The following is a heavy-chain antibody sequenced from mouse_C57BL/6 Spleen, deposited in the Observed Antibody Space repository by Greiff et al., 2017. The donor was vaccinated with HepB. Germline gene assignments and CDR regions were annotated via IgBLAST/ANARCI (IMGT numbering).Heavy chain of an antibody. CDR2: IDPSDSET. Sequence: QVQLQQSGAELVRPGSSVKLSCKASGYTFTSYWMHWVKQRPIQGLEWIGNIDPSDSETHYNQKFKDKATLTVDKSSSTAYMQLSSLTSEDSAVYYCARLRGNYGDAMDYWGQGTSVTVSS. V-gene: IGHV1-52*01. J-gene: IGHJ4*01. D-gene: IGHD2-1*01. CDR3: ARLRGNYGDAMDY. CDR1: GYTFTSYW.